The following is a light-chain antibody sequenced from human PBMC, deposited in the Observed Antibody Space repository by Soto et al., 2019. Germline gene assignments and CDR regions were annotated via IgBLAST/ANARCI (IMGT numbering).Light chain of an antibody. CDR1: QDIRNE. V-gene: IGKV1-6*02. J-gene: IGKJ1*01. Sequence: IQMTQSPCSRSASVGGTVTITCLASQDIRNELGWYQQKPGTAPKFLIYAASSLHSGVPSRFSGSGSGTDFTLTTSGLQPEDFATYYCLQERGYPRPFGQGTKL. CDR3: LQERGYPRP. CDR2: AAS.